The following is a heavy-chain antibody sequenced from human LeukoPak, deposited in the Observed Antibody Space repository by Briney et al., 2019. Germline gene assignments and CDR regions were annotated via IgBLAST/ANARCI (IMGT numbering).Heavy chain of an antibody. Sequence: GGPLRLSCAASGFTFADYAMHWVRQAPGKGLEWVSGISWSTANIGYADSVEGRFIISRGNAENSLYLQMNSLRPEDTALYYCAKAVGSSATGWFDSWGQGALVTVSS. D-gene: IGHD3-10*01. CDR2: ISWSTANI. CDR1: GFTFADYA. V-gene: IGHV3-9*01. CDR3: AKAVGSSATGWFDS. J-gene: IGHJ5*01.